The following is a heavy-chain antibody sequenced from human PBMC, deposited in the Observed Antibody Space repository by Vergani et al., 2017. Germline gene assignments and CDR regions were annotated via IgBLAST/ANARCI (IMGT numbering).Heavy chain of an antibody. J-gene: IGHJ3*02. Sequence: EVQLVESGGGLVKPGGSLRLSCAASGFTFSSYSMNWVRQAPGKGLEWVSSISSSSSYIYYADSVKGRFTISRDNAKNTLYLQMNSLRAEDTAVYYCARERQRHSDAFDIWGQGTMVTVSS. CDR1: GFTFSSYS. CDR3: ARERQRHSDAFDI. D-gene: IGHD6-25*01. CDR2: ISSSSSYI. V-gene: IGHV3-21*01.